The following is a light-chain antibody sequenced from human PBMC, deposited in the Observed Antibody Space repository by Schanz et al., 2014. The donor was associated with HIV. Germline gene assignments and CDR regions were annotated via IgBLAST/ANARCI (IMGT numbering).Light chain of an antibody. CDR2: GAS. V-gene: IGKV3-20*01. Sequence: EIVLTQSPGTLSLPPGERATLSCRASQSVSSSYLAWYQEKPGQTPRLLIYGASNRATGIPDRFSGSGSGTDFTLTITGLEPEDFATYYCQQSNTFPYTFGQGTKLEIK. CDR3: QQSNTFPYT. J-gene: IGKJ2*01. CDR1: QSVSSSY.